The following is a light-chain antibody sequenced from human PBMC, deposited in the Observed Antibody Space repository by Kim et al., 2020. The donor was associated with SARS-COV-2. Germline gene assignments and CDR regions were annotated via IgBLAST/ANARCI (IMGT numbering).Light chain of an antibody. CDR2: EDN. V-gene: IGLV6-57*03. J-gene: IGLJ3*02. Sequence: KTVTISCTRSSGSIARNYVQWYQQRPGSAPTTVIYEDNQRPSGVPDRFSGSIDSSSNSASLTISGLKTEDEADYYCQSYDSSNSWVFGGGTKLTVL. CDR1: SGSIARNY. CDR3: QSYDSSNSWV.